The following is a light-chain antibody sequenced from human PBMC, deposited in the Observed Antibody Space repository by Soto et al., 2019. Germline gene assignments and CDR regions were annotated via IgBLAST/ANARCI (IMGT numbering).Light chain of an antibody. V-gene: IGLV2-14*01. CDR1: SSDVGGYNY. CDR3: SSYTSSSTLDV. Sequence: QSALTQPASVSGSPGQSITISCTGTSSDVGGYNYVSWYQQHRGKAPKLMIYEVSNRPSGVSNRFSGSKSGNTASLTISGLQAEDEADYYCSSYTSSSTLDVFGTGTKLTVL. CDR2: EVS. J-gene: IGLJ1*01.